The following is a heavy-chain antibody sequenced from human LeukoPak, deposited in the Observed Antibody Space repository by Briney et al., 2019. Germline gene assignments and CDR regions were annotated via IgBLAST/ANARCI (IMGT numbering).Heavy chain of an antibody. Sequence: PGGSLRLSCAASGFSISTFAMNWVRQAPGKGLEWVSYISDSGSAIQHADSVRGRFPISRDNAKNSLYLEMHSLRVDDTAVYYCATRGAGTSHFSYWGQGTLVTVSS. V-gene: IGHV3-48*03. J-gene: IGHJ4*02. D-gene: IGHD6-19*01. CDR2: ISDSGSAI. CDR1: GFSISTFA. CDR3: ATRGAGTSHFSY.